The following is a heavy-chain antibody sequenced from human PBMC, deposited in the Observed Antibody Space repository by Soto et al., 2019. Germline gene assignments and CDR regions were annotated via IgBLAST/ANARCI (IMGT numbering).Heavy chain of an antibody. CDR1: GDSISGYY. D-gene: IGHD3-22*01. V-gene: IGHV4-4*07. CDR2: IYSSGIT. CDR3: ARIYDSSGYYEFDY. Sequence: PSETLSLTCTVSGDSISGYYWTWIRQPAGKGLEWIGRIYSSGITNFNPSLKGRVTMSVDTPKNQFSLKVNSVTAADTAVYYCARIYDSSGYYEFDYWGQRTLVTVSS. J-gene: IGHJ4*02.